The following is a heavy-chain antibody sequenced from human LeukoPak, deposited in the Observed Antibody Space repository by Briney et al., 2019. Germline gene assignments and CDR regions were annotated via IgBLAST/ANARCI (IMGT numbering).Heavy chain of an antibody. J-gene: IGHJ3*02. CDR2: ISSSGNTI. D-gene: IGHD4-17*01. CDR3: ASRRTVTSTDPHTFDI. V-gene: IGHV3-48*04. Sequence: PGGSLRLSCAASGFTFSSYAMSWVRQAPGKGLEWLSYISSSGNTIFYADSVRGRFTISRDNAMNSLYLQMNSLRAEDTAVYYCASRRTVTSTDPHTFDIWGQGTMVTVSS. CDR1: GFTFSSYA.